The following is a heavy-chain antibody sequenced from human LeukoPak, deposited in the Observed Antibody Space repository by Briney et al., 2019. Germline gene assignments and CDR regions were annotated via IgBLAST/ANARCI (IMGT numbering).Heavy chain of an antibody. J-gene: IGHJ3*02. Sequence: GESLVISCKGSGYSFTSYWIGWVGQMPGKGLEWMGIIYPGDSDTRYSPSFQGQVTFSVDRSVYIAYLESSSLAASDTAMYFCTGGHFWSSEYKAVDAFDIWGQGKKGTGSS. CDR1: GYSFTSYW. V-gene: IGHV5-51*01. D-gene: IGHD3-3*02. CDR2: IYPGDSDT. CDR3: TGGHFWSSEYKAVDAFDI.